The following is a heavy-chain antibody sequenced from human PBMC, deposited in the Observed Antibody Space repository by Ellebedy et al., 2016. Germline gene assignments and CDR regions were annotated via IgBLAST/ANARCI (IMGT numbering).Heavy chain of an antibody. V-gene: IGHV3-NL1*01. CDR3: ARAAYCSGGSCEDY. J-gene: IGHJ4*02. CDR1: GFTFSSYG. CDR2: IYSGGST. Sequence: GGSLRLSCAASGFTFSSYGMHWVRQAPGKGLEWVSVIYSGGSTYYADSVKGRFTISRDNSKNTLYLQMNSLRAEDTAVYYCARAAYCSGGSCEDYWGQGTLVTVSS. D-gene: IGHD2-15*01.